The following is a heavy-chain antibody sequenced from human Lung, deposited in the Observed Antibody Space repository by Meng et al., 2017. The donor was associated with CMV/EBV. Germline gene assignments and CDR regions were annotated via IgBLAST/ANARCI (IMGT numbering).Heavy chain of an antibody. CDR1: GMNLETYW. Sequence: GESLKISCAVSGMNLETYWMHWVRQVPGKGLVWLSRIYSDGVTTRYADSVKGRFTISRDNTKNTLYLQMNGLRVEDTAVYYCAREPGRGAFDIWGQGTMVXVSS. CDR2: IYSDGVTT. CDR3: AREPGRGAFDI. D-gene: IGHD3-10*01. V-gene: IGHV3-74*01. J-gene: IGHJ3*02.